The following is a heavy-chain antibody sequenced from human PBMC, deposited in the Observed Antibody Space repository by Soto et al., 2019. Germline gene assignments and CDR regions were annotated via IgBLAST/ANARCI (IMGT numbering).Heavy chain of an antibody. CDR1: EFTFTTYT. CDR2: ISSSSHYI. J-gene: IGHJ3*02. CDR3: APATIIYHDAFDI. V-gene: IGHV3-21*01. D-gene: IGHD5-12*01. Sequence: ESLRLSCAASEFTFTTYTMSWVRQAPGKGLEWVSYISSSSHYIYYADSVKGRFTISRDNAKNSLYLQMDNLRAEDTAVYYRAPATIIYHDAFDIWGQGTMVTVSS.